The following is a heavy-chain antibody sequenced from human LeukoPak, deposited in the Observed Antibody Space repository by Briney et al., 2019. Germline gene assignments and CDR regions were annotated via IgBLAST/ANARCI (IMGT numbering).Heavy chain of an antibody. CDR3: ANTPYSSSWYLYYYFDY. CDR2: IYYSGST. D-gene: IGHD6-13*01. V-gene: IGHV4-39*01. Sequence: PSETLSLTCTVSGGSISSSSYYWGWIRQPPGKGLEWIGSIYYSGSTYYNPSLKSRVTISVDTSKNQFSLKLSSVTAADTAVYYCANTPYSSSWYLYYYFDYWGQGTLVTVSS. J-gene: IGHJ4*02. CDR1: GGSISSSSYY.